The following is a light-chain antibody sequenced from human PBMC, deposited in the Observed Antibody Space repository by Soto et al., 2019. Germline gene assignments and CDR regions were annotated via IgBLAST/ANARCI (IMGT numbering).Light chain of an antibody. V-gene: IGLV7-46*01. CDR1: TGAVTSGHY. CDR3: LLSYSGARPM. J-gene: IGLJ3*02. CDR2: DTS. Sequence: QSVVTQEPSLTVSPGGTVTLTCASSTGAVTSGHYPYWFQQKPGQAPRTLIYDTSNKHSWTPARFSGSLLGGKAALTLSGAQPEDEADYYCLLSYSGARPMFGGGTQLTVL.